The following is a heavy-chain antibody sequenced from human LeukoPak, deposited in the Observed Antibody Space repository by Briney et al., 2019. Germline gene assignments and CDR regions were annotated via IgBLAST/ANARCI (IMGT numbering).Heavy chain of an antibody. J-gene: IGHJ2*01. D-gene: IGHD3-22*01. CDR2: IGSSSGYI. V-gene: IGHV3-21*06. CDR3: ARSSSILYYDSDTKDWYIDL. CDR1: GFTFRYYT. Sequence: PGGSLRLSCAASGFTFRYYTMNWVRQAPGMGLEWVSSIGSSSGYIYYADSMKGRFTISRDDAKNSLYLQLSSLSAGDTALYYCARSSSILYYDSDTKDWYIDLWGRGTLVTVSS.